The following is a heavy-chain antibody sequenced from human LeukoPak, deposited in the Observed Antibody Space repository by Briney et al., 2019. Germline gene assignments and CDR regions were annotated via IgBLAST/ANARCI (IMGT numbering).Heavy chain of an antibody. CDR3: ARATRWFGELLVGAFDI. V-gene: IGHV1-46*01. Sequence: ASVKVSCKASGYTFTSYYMHWVRQAPGQGLEWMGIINPSGGSTSYAQKFQGRVTMTRDTSTSTVYMELSSLRSEDTAVYYCARATRWFGELLVGAFDIWGQGTMVTVSS. D-gene: IGHD3-10*01. J-gene: IGHJ3*02. CDR1: GYTFTSYY. CDR2: INPSGGST.